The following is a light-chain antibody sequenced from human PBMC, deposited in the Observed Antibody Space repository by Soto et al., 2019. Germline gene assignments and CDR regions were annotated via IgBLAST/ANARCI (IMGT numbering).Light chain of an antibody. CDR3: QQYGSSPLLT. V-gene: IGKV3-20*01. CDR2: GAS. Sequence: EIVLTQSPGTLSLSPGERATLSCRASQSVSSSYLAWYQQKPGQAPRLLIYGASSRATGIPDRFSGSGSGTDFTRTISRLEPEDFAVYYGQQYGSSPLLTFGGGTKVEIK. J-gene: IGKJ4*01. CDR1: QSVSSSY.